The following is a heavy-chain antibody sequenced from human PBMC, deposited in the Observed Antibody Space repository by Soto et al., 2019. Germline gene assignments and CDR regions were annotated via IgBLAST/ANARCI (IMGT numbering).Heavy chain of an antibody. CDR3: ARDTPEYSYGPSLFDY. D-gene: IGHD5-18*01. CDR1: GFTFSSYG. V-gene: IGHV3-33*01. CDR2: IWYDGSNK. J-gene: IGHJ4*02. Sequence: GGSLRLSCAASGFTFSSYGMHWVRQAPGKGLEWVAVIWYDGSNKYYADSVKGRFTISRDNSKNTLYLQMNSLRAEDTAVYYCARDTPEYSYGPSLFDYWGQGTLVTVS.